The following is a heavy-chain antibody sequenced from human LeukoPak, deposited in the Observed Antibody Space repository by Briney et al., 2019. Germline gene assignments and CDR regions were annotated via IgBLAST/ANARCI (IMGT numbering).Heavy chain of an antibody. CDR1: GGSVGSSDSY. V-gene: IGHV4-39*01. CDR2: IYYGGTT. CDR3: ARRGLGVIPV. J-gene: IGHJ4*02. Sequence: SETLSLTCTVSGGSVGSSDSYWVWVRQPPGKGLEWVGSIYYGGTTHYSPSLKSRLTISADTSRNQFSLSLTSVTAADTAVYFCARRGLGVIPVWGQGTLVTVSS. D-gene: IGHD2-21*01.